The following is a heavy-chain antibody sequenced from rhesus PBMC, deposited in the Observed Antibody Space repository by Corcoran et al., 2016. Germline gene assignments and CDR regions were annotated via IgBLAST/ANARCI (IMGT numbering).Heavy chain of an antibody. CDR2: ISGSGGST. CDR3: ARVATLYWYFDL. J-gene: IGHJ2*01. Sequence: QLQLQESGRGLVKPSETLSLTCAVSGGAISSNYWSWIRKPPGKGLEWIGRISGSGGSTDSTPSLKSRVTISPDTSKNQFSLKLCSVTTADTAVYYCARVATLYWYFDLWGPGTPITISS. V-gene: IGHV4-173*01. D-gene: IGHD2-39*02. CDR1: GGAISSNY.